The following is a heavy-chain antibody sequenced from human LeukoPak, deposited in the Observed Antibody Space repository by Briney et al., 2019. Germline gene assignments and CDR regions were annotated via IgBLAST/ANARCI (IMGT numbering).Heavy chain of an antibody. V-gene: IGHV3-30-3*01. CDR2: ISYDGSNK. CDR3: AKDGGWTEY. J-gene: IGHJ4*02. CDR1: GFTFSSYA. Sequence: GGSLRLSCAASGFTFSSYAMHWVRQAPGKGLEWVAVISYDGSNKYYADSVKGRFTISRDNSKNTLYLQMNSLRAEDTAVYYCAKDGGWTEYWGQGTLVTVSS. D-gene: IGHD1-14*01.